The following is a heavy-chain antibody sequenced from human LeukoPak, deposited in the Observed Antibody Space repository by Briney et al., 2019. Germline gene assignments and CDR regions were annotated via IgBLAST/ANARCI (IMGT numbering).Heavy chain of an antibody. Sequence: GGSLRLSCAASGFTFSSYWMSWVRQAPGKGLEWVSAISGSGGSTYYADSVKGRFTISRDNSKNTLYLQMNSLRAEDTAVYYSAKVKGGMVRGALDYWGQGTLVTVSS. CDR3: AKVKGGMVRGALDY. V-gene: IGHV3-23*01. CDR1: GFTFSSYW. CDR2: ISGSGGST. D-gene: IGHD3-10*01. J-gene: IGHJ4*02.